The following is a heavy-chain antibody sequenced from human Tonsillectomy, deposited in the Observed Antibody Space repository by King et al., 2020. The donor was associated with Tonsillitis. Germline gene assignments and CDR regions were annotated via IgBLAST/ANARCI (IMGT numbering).Heavy chain of an antibody. D-gene: IGHD3-9*01. CDR1: GFTFSDYA. Sequence: VQLVESGGDLVKPGGSLRLSCAASGFTFSDYAMNWVRQAPGKGLEWVSSISSSSSYIYYADSMKGRLSISSDNAKNSLYLQMNSLRVEDTAVYYCASSRSYILTGYPLSPIDYWGQGTLVTVSS. CDR3: ASSRSYILTGYPLSPIDY. V-gene: IGHV3-21*01. J-gene: IGHJ4*02. CDR2: ISSSSSYI.